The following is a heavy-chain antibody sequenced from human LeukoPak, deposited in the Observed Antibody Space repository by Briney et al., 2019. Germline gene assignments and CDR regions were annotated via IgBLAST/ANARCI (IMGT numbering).Heavy chain of an antibody. Sequence: SGGSLRLSCVASRIIVSSNYMTWVRQAPGKGLEWVSVIYSGGSTYYADSVKGRFTISRDNSKNTLYLQMNRLRAEDTAVYYCAKALYSGGSNGVDSWGQGTLVTVSS. CDR2: IYSGGST. J-gene: IGHJ4*02. CDR1: RIIVSSNY. CDR3: AKALYSGGSNGVDS. D-gene: IGHD2-15*01. V-gene: IGHV3-66*01.